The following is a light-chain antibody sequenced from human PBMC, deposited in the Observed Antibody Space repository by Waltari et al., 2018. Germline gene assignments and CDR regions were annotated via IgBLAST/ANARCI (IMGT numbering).Light chain of an antibody. Sequence: DIQMTQSPSTLSASVGDRVTITCRASQSICYWLAWYQQKAGKAPKLLITEASNLESGVPPRFSGSGAGTEFTLTISSLQPDDFATYYCQHYNRFSQTFGQGTKVAI. V-gene: IGKV1-5*03. CDR1: QSICYW. CDR3: QHYNRFSQT. CDR2: EAS. J-gene: IGKJ1*01.